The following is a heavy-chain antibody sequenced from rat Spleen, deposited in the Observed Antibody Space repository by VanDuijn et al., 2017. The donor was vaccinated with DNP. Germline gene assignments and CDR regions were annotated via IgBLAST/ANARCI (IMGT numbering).Heavy chain of an antibody. V-gene: IGHV5-7*01. CDR2: ISYDGSST. CDR1: GFTFSNYD. Sequence: EVQLVESGGGLVQPGRSMKLSCAASGFTFSNYDMAWVRQAPKKGLEWVATISYDGSSTYYRDSVKGRFTISRDNAKSTLYLQRDSLRSEDTATYYWARNYGGYSELDYFDYWGQGVMVTVSS. D-gene: IGHD1-11*01. J-gene: IGHJ2*01. CDR3: ARNYGGYSELDYFDY.